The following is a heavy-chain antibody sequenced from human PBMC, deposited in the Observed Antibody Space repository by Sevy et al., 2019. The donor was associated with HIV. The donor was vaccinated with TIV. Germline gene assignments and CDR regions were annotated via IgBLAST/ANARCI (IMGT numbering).Heavy chain of an antibody. CDR2: IYYSGST. D-gene: IGHD2-15*01. V-gene: IGHV4-31*03. CDR1: GGSISSGGYY. J-gene: IGHJ5*02. Sequence: SETLSLTCTVSGGSISSGGYYWSWIRQHPGKGLEWIGYIYYSGSTYYNPSLKSRVTISVDASKNQFSLKLSSVTAADTAVYYCARGEDVAVVAASWFDPWGQGTLVTVSS. CDR3: ARGEDVAVVAASWFDP.